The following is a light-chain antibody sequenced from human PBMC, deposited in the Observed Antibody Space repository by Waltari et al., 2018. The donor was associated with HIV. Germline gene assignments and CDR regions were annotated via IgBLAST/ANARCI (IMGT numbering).Light chain of an antibody. V-gene: IGKV3-20*01. J-gene: IGKJ1*01. CDR2: GAS. Sequence: IVLTQSPGTLSLSPGERATFSCRASQSVSSDLAWYHQRPGQAPRLLIYGASTRATGIPDRFSGSGSVTDFTLTINSLEPEDFAVYYCQHYTSSPTWTFGQGTKVEIK. CDR3: QHYTSSPTWT. CDR1: QSVSSD.